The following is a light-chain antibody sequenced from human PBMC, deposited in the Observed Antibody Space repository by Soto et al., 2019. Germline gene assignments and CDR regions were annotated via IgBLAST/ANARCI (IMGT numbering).Light chain of an antibody. CDR1: QSISSW. CDR2: KAS. V-gene: IGKV1-5*03. CDR3: QHYNSYSEA. Sequence: DIQMTQSPSSLSASVGDRITITVRASQSISSWLAWYQQKPGKAPKLLIYKASTLKSGVPSRSSGSGSGTEFTLTISSLQPDDFATYYCQHYNSYSEAFGQGTKVDI. J-gene: IGKJ1*01.